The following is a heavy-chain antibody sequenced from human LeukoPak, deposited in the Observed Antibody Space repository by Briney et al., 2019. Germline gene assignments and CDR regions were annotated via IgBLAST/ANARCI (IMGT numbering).Heavy chain of an antibody. V-gene: IGHV3-23*01. CDR2: ISGSGGTT. CDR3: AKCMGSGNYYYYYYGMDV. J-gene: IGHJ6*02. D-gene: IGHD3-10*01. Sequence: GGSLRLSCEAFGFTFSSYAMSWVRQAPGKGLEWVSAISGSGGTTYYAGSVKGRFTISRDNSKNTLYLQMNSLRAEDTAIYYCAKCMGSGNYYYYYYGMDVWGQGTTVTVSS. CDR1: GFTFSSYA.